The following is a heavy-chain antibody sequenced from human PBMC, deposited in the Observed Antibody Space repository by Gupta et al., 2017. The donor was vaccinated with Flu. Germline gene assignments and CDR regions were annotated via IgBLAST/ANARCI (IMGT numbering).Heavy chain of an antibody. J-gene: IGHJ4*02. CDR1: GGSLSSYY. CDR2: IYYSGST. CDR3: ARGKNNYEILTGYFDY. V-gene: IGHV4-59*01. Sequence: QVQLQESGPGLVKPSETLSLTCTVSGGSLSSYYWNWIRQSPGKGLEWIGYIYYSGSTNFNPSLKGRVTISVDTSKNQFSLRLSSVTAADTAVYYCARGKNNYEILTGYFDYWGQGSLGTVSS. D-gene: IGHD3-9*01.